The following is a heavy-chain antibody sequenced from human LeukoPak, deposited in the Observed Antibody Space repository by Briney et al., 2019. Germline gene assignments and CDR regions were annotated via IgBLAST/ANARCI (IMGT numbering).Heavy chain of an antibody. CDR3: ARAPSEIGGYYPEYFRH. D-gene: IGHD3-22*01. V-gene: IGHV3-74*01. CDR2: IKSDGST. J-gene: IGHJ1*01. Sequence: HPGGSLRLSCAASGFTFSSYWMHWVRHAPGKGLVWVSRIKSDGSTNYADSVKGRSTISRANAKNTLSLQMNSLRAEDTGVYYCARAPSEIGGYYPEYFRHWGQGTLVTVSS. CDR1: GFTFSSYW.